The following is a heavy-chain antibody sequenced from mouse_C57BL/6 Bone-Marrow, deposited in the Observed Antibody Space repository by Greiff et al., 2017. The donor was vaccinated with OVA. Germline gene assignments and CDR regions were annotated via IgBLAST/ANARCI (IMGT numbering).Heavy chain of an antibody. V-gene: IGHV1-7*01. D-gene: IGHD2-4*01. CDR1: GYTFTSYW. CDR3: ASGENGEIYYDYVAWFAY. J-gene: IGHJ3*01. CDR2: INPSSGYT. Sequence: VQLQQSGAELAKPGASVKLSCKASGYTFTSYWMHWVKQRPGQGLEWIGYINPSSGYTKYNQKFKDKATLTADKSSSTAYMQLSSLTYEDSAVYYCASGENGEIYYDYVAWFAYWGQGTLVTVSA.